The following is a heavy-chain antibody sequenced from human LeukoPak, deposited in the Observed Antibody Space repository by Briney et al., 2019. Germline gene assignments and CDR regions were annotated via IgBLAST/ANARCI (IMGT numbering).Heavy chain of an antibody. CDR3: ARDWGYDSGTYCVY. D-gene: IGHD3-10*01. Sequence: PGGSLRLSCAASGFTFTNYWMSWVRQAPGKGLEWVAVISYDGKKRFYADSVKGRFTISRDNSKNTVDLQMNSLRAEDMAVYYCARDWGYDSGTYCVYWGQGTLVTVSS. V-gene: IGHV3-30*03. CDR1: GFTFTNYW. CDR2: ISYDGKKR. J-gene: IGHJ4*02.